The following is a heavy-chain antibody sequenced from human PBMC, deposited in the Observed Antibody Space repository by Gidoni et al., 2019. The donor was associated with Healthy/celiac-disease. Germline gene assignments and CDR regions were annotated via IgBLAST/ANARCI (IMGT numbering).Heavy chain of an antibody. J-gene: IGHJ4*02. CDR3: ARGEQQWLAPDY. V-gene: IGHV3-66*01. CDR1: GFTVSSNY. Sequence: EVQLVESGGGLVQPGGSLRLSCAASGFTVSSNYISWVRQAPGKGLAWVSVIYSGGSPYDADSVKGRFTISRDNSKNTLYLQMNSLRAEDTAVYYCARGEQQWLAPDYWGQGTLVTVSS. CDR2: IYSGGSP. D-gene: IGHD6-19*01.